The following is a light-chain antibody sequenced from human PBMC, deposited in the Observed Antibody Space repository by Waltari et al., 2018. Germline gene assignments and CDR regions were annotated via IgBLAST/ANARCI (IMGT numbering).Light chain of an antibody. CDR2: STS. V-gene: IGKV3D-15*01. J-gene: IGKJ1*01. CDR1: QSLRST. Sequence: EIVMTQSPATLSVSPGESATLSCRASQSLRSTFAWDQQKPGQAPRLLIYSTSTRATGIPARVSGSGSGTEFTLTISSLQSEDFAIYYCQQYNYWPWTFGQGTRVEIK. CDR3: QQYNYWPWT.